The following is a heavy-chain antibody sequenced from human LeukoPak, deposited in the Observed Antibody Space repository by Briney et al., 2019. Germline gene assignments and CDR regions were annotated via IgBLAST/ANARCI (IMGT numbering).Heavy chain of an antibody. CDR2: ISGSGGST. CDR1: GFTFSSYG. CDR3: AKDIVGGGNDY. J-gene: IGHJ4*02. D-gene: IGHD2-15*01. Sequence: GGTLRLSCAASGFTFSSYGMSWVRQAPGKGLEWVSAISGSGGSTYYADSVKGRFTISRDNSKNTLYLQMNSLRVEDTAIYYCAKDIVGGGNDYWGQGILVTVSS. V-gene: IGHV3-23*01.